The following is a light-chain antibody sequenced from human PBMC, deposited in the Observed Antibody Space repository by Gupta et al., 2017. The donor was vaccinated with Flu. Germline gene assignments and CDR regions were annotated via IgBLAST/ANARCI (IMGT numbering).Light chain of an antibody. CDR3: QQRSTWPRT. CDR2: DAS. Sequence: GERATLSCWASQTVGTSLAWYQHEPGQAPRLLISDASKRATGIPARFSGSGSGTDFTLTISSLEPEDFALYYCQQRSTWPRTFGQGTRLEIK. CDR1: QTVGTS. V-gene: IGKV3-11*01. J-gene: IGKJ2*02.